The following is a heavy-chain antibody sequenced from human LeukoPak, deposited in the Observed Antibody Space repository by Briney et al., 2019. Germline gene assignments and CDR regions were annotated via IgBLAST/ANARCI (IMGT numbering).Heavy chain of an antibody. J-gene: IGHJ4*02. CDR1: GFTFRSYS. Sequence: HPGGSLRLSCAASGFTFRSYSMNWVRQAPGKGLEWVSYIDTSSTTIYYADSVKGRFTISRDNAKNSLFLQMNSLRVEDTAVYYCARGYRPDRLRFLEWLLGYYFDYWGQGTLVTVSS. D-gene: IGHD3-3*01. CDR3: ARGYRPDRLRFLEWLLGYYFDY. CDR2: IDTSSTTI. V-gene: IGHV3-48*01.